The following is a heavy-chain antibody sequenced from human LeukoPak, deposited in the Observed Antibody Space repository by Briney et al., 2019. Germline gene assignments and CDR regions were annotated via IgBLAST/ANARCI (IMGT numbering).Heavy chain of an antibody. J-gene: IGHJ3*02. CDR3: ARMRSIAVAGISDAFDI. CDR2: INPNSGGT. Sequence: ASVKVSCKASGYTFTGYYMHWVRQAPGQGLEWMGWINPNSGGTNYAQKFQGRVTMTGDTSISTAYMELSRLRSDDTAVYYCARMRSIAVAGISDAFDIWGQGTMVTVSS. CDR1: GYTFTGYY. V-gene: IGHV1-2*02. D-gene: IGHD6-19*01.